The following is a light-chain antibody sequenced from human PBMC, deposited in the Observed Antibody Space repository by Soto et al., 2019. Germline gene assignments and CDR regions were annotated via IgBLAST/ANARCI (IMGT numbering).Light chain of an antibody. CDR2: DAS. J-gene: IGKJ5*01. CDR1: QNLGDGR. CDR3: QEHASI. Sequence: VLTQSPGTLSLSPGERATLSCKANQNLGDGRLAWYQQKPGQPPTLLIYDASTRATGIPDRFSGSGSGTDFTLTISRLEPEDFAVYYCQEHASIFGQGTRLEIK. V-gene: IGKV3-20*01.